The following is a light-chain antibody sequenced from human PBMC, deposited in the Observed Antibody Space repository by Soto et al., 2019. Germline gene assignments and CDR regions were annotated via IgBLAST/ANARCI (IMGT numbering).Light chain of an antibody. V-gene: IGKV3D-20*02. CDR3: QQSAT. CDR2: DAS. CDR1: QSVSSS. Sequence: IGMSQSAAAVSVYQGERATLSCRASQSVSSSLAWYQQKPGQAPRLLIYDASNRAAGIPDRFSGSGSGTDFTLTISRLEPEDFAVYYCQQSATFGPGTKVDI. J-gene: IGKJ3*01.